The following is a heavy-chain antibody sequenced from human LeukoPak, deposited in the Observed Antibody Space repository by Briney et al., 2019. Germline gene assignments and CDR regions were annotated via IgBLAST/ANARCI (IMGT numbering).Heavy chain of an antibody. CDR2: TYYRSKWDN. V-gene: IGHV6-1*01. CDR3: ARGLYRYFDL. CDR1: GDSVSSNSAT. J-gene: IGHJ2*01. Sequence: SQTLSLTCAISGDSVSSNSATWNWIRQSTSRGLEWLGRTYYRSKWDNDYPVSVKSRITINPDTSKNQFSLQLNSVTPEDTAVYYCARGLYRYFDLWGRGTLVTVSS.